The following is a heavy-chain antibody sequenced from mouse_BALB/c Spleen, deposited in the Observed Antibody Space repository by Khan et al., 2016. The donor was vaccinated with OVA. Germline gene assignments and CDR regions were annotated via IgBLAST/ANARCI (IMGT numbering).Heavy chain of an antibody. V-gene: IGHV1-80*01. CDR1: GYAFSSYW. CDR2: IYPGDGET. J-gene: IGHJ3*01. D-gene: IGHD2-14*01. Sequence: QVQLKQSGAELVRPGSSVKISCKASGYAFSSYWMNWVKQRPGQGLEWIGQIYPGDGETKYNGKFKGKVTLTADKSSSTAYMQLSRLPSENAAVYFGTISGYDYFAYGGQGTLVTVSA. CDR3: TISGYDYFAY.